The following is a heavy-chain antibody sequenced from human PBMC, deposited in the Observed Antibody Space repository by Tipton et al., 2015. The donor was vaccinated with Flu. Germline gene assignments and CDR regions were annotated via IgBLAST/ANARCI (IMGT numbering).Heavy chain of an antibody. CDR1: GDSVSTNSGA. V-gene: IGHV6-1*01. Sequence: VKPSQTLSLTCAISGDSVSTNSGAWNWIRQSPSRGLEWLGRTYYRSKWYNDYAVSVKSRITINPDTSKNQLSLQLNSVTPEDTAVYFCARETGHSDNFYYYGMDVWGRGTTVTVSS. J-gene: IGHJ6*02. CDR3: ARETGHSDNFYYYGMDV. D-gene: IGHD5-12*01. CDR2: TYYRSKWYN.